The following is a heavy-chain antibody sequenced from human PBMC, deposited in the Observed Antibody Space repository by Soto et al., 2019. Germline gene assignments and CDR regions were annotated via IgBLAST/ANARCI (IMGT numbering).Heavy chain of an antibody. Sequence: SETLSLTCTVSSASISSSSYTWGWIRQPPGKGLEWIGSIYYRGTTYYNPSLNIRVTLSVDTSKNQFSLKVTSVTAADSAVYYCARLHGYCISSSCHGHYAMDVWGQGTTVT. J-gene: IGHJ6*02. V-gene: IGHV4-39*01. D-gene: IGHD2-2*01. CDR1: SASISSSSYT. CDR3: ARLHGYCISSSCHGHYAMDV. CDR2: IYYRGTT.